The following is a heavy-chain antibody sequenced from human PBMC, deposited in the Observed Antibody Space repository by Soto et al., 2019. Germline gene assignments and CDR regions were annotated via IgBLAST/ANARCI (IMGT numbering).Heavy chain of an antibody. CDR2: IIPIFGTA. V-gene: IGHV1-69*06. Sequence: SVKVSCKASGGTFSSYAISWVRQAPGQGLEWMGGIIPIFGTANYAQKFQGRVTITADKSTSTAYMELSSLRSEDTAVYYCARFRGATFIAAAGSYFDYWGQGALVTVSS. D-gene: IGHD6-13*01. CDR1: GGTFSSYA. CDR3: ARFRGATFIAAAGSYFDY. J-gene: IGHJ4*02.